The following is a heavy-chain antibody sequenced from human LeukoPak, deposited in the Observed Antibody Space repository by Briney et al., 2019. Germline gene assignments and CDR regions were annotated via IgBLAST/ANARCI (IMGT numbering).Heavy chain of an antibody. CDR3: ARDTRPKYYDILTGYWRYFDY. Sequence: ASVKVSCKASGYTFTSYGISRVRQAPGQGLEWMGWISAYNGNTNYAQKLQGRVTMTTDTSTSTAYMELRSLRSDDTAVYYCARDTRPKYYDILTGYWRYFDYWGQGTLVTVSS. CDR2: ISAYNGNT. J-gene: IGHJ4*02. V-gene: IGHV1-18*01. D-gene: IGHD3-9*01. CDR1: GYTFTSYG.